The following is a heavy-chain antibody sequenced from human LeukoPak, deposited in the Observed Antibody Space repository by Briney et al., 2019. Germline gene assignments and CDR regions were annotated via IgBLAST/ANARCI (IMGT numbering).Heavy chain of an antibody. J-gene: IGHJ4*02. Sequence: GGSLRLSCAASGFTFSSYSMNWVRQAPGKGLEWVSSISSSSSYIYYADSVKGRFTISRDNAKNSLYLQMNSLRAEDTAVYYCARNPYGSGSYYIYWGQGTLVTVSS. D-gene: IGHD3-10*01. CDR1: GFTFSSYS. CDR3: ARNPYGSGSYYIY. CDR2: ISSSSSYI. V-gene: IGHV3-21*01.